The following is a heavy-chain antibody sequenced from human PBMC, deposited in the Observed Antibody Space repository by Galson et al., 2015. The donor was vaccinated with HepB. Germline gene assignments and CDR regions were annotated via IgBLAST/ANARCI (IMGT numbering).Heavy chain of an antibody. D-gene: IGHD1-26*01. Sequence: PALVKPTQTLTLTCTFSGFSLSSDTMCVSWIRQPPGKALEWLARIDWDDDKYYTTSLKTRLTISKDTYKNQVVLTMTNMDPVDTATYYCARIREVRREGERIDYWGQGTLVAVSS. CDR2: IDWDDDK. CDR3: ARIREVRREGERIDY. V-gene: IGHV2-70*11. J-gene: IGHJ4*02. CDR1: GFSLSSDTMC.